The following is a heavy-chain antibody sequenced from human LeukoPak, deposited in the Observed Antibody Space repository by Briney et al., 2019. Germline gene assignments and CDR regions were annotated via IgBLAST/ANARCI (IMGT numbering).Heavy chain of an antibody. J-gene: IGHJ5*02. CDR2: INHSGST. Sequence: PSETLSLTCAVYGGSFSGYYWSWIRQPPGKGLEWIGEINHSGSTNYNPSLKSRVTISVDTSKNQFSLKLSSVTAADTAVYYCARDQPYYYGSGSYYRGFDPWGQGTLVTVSS. V-gene: IGHV4-34*01. D-gene: IGHD3-10*01. CDR3: ARDQPYYYGSGSYYRGFDP. CDR1: GGSFSGYY.